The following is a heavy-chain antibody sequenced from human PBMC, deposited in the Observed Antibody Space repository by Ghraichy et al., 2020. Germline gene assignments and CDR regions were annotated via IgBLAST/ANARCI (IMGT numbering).Heavy chain of an antibody. Sequence: SVKVSCKASGGSFSRYAISWVRQAPGQGLEWLGGIITMYGSTDYAQKFQGRVTITADGSTRSVYMEMSSLRSDDTAMYYCARHKTGGYDSQFDYWGQGTLVTVSS. CDR2: IITMYGST. CDR3: ARHKTGGYDSQFDY. V-gene: IGHV1-69*13. CDR1: GGSFSRYA. D-gene: IGHD5-12*01. J-gene: IGHJ4*02.